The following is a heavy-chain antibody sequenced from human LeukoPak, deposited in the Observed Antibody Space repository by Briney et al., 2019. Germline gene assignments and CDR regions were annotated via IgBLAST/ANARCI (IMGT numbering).Heavy chain of an antibody. CDR2: ISWDGNST. J-gene: IGHJ4*02. CDR1: GFTFDDYT. CDR3: ATDMGSGYSSGPFNY. D-gene: IGHD6-19*01. Sequence: RPGGSLRLSCAASGFTFDDYTMHWVRQAPGKGLEWVSLISWDGNSTYSADSVKGRFTISRDNSKNSLYLQMNTLRTEDTALYYCATDMGSGYSSGPFNYWGQGTLVTVSS. V-gene: IGHV3-43*01.